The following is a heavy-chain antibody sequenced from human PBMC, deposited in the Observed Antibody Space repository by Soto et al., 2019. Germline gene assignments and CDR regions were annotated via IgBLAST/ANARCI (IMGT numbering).Heavy chain of an antibody. Sequence: SWIRQPPGKGLEWIGYIYYSGSTNYNPSLKSRVTISVDTSKNQFSLKLSSVTAADTAVYYCAREGGYGIYYYYGMDVWGQGNTVTVSS. CDR3: AREGGYGIYYYYGMDV. CDR2: IYYSGST. D-gene: IGHD5-12*01. J-gene: IGHJ6*02. V-gene: IGHV4-59*01.